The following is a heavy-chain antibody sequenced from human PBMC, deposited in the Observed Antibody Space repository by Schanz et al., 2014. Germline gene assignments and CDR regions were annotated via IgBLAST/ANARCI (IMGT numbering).Heavy chain of an antibody. CDR2: IYYSVTT. J-gene: IGHJ4*02. D-gene: IGHD1-1*01. V-gene: IGHV4-59*12. Sequence: QVQLQESGPGLVKPSETLSLTCTVSGGSISSYYWNWIRQPPGKGLEWIGYIYYSVTTNYNPSLKSRVPISVDTSKNQFSLKLSSVTAADTAVYYCARDLEGFDYWGQGTLVTVSS. CDR3: ARDLEGFDY. CDR1: GGSISSYY.